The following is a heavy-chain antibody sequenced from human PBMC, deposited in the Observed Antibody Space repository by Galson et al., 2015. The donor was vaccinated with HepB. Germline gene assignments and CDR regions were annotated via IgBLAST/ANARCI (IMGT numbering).Heavy chain of an antibody. V-gene: IGHV3-23*01. CDR1: GFTFSSYA. CDR3: AKLSGTRVGPFDY. J-gene: IGHJ4*02. D-gene: IGHD1-7*01. Sequence: SLRLSCAASGFTFSSYAMSWVRQAPGKGLEWVSLISDSGDSTYYADSVKGRFTISRDNSKNTLYLQMNSLRAEDTAVYYCAKLSGTRVGPFDYWGQGTLVTVSS. CDR2: ISDSGDST.